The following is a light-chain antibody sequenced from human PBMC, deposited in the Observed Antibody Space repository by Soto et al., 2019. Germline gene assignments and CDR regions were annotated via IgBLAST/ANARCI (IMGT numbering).Light chain of an antibody. Sequence: DIQMTQSPSSLSASVGDRVTITCQASQDISNYLNWYQQKLGKAPKLLIYDASNLETGVPSRFSGSGSGTDFTFSVSGLQPEDIATYYCQQYSHLITFGQGTRREIK. V-gene: IGKV1-33*01. J-gene: IGKJ5*01. CDR3: QQYSHLIT. CDR1: QDISNY. CDR2: DAS.